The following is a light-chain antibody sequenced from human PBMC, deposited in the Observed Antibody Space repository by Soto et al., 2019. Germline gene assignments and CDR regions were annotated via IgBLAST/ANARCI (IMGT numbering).Light chain of an antibody. J-gene: IGKJ1*01. CDR1: QTISSW. CDR2: RAS. CDR3: QQYHSYPWT. V-gene: IGKV1-5*03. Sequence: DIQMTQSPSTLSGSVGDRVTITCRASQTISSWLAWYQLKPAKAPKLLIYRASSLESGVPSRFSGSGSGTEFTLTISSLQPDDFATYYCQQYHSYPWTFGQGTKVDIK.